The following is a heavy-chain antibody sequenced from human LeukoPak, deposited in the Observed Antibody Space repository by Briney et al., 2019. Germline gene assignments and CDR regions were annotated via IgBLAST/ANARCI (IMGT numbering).Heavy chain of an antibody. Sequence: EASVKVSCKVSGYTLTELSMHWVRQAPGKGLEWMGGFDPEDGETIYAQKFQGRVTMTEDTSTDTAYMELSSLRSEDTAVYYCARDLTYSNATYYYYYMDVWGKGTTVTVSS. V-gene: IGHV1-24*01. CDR2: FDPEDGET. J-gene: IGHJ6*03. D-gene: IGHD4-11*01. CDR1: GYTLTELS. CDR3: ARDLTYSNATYYYYYMDV.